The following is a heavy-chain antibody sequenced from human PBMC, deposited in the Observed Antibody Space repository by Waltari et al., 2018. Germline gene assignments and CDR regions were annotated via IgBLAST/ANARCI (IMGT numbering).Heavy chain of an antibody. D-gene: IGHD3-10*01. CDR2: IYYSGST. Sequence: QLQLQESGPGLVKPSETLSLTCTVSGGSISSSSYYWGWIRQPPGKGLEWIGSIYYSGSTYYNPSLKSRVTISVDTSKNQFSLKLSSVTAADTAVYYCARHGTLWFGELLYPFDYWGQGTLVTVSS. CDR1: GGSISSSSYY. CDR3: ARHGTLWFGELLYPFDY. V-gene: IGHV4-39*01. J-gene: IGHJ4*02.